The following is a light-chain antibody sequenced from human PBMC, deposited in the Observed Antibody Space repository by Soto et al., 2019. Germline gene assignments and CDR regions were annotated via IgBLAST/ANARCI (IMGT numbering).Light chain of an antibody. CDR2: SAS. Sequence: DIQMTQSPSSLSASVGDRVTITCRASQGIHNYLAWYQQKPGKVPQVLIYSASTLQSGVPSRFSGSGSGTDFSLTISNLQPEDAATYYCQMCDSAHALTFGGGTKVEIK. V-gene: IGKV1-27*01. CDR1: QGIHNY. CDR3: QMCDSAHALT. J-gene: IGKJ4*01.